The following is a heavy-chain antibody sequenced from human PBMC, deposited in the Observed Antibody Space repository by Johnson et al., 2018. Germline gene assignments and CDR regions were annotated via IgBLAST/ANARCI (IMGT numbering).Heavy chain of an antibody. CDR1: GGSISSGDYY. Sequence: QVQLQESGPGLVKPSETLSLTCTVSGGSISSGDYYWSWIRQPPGKGLEWIGYIYYSGSTYYNPSLKSRVTISVDTSKNQFSLKLSSVTAADTAVYYCARGPVVTYYYYCYMDVWGKGTTVTVSS. D-gene: IGHD2-21*02. CDR3: ARGPVVTYYYYCYMDV. J-gene: IGHJ6*03. V-gene: IGHV4-30-4*01. CDR2: IYYSGST.